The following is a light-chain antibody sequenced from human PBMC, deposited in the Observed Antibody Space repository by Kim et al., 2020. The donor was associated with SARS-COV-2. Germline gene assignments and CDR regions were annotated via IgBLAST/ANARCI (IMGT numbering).Light chain of an antibody. CDR3: SSYTTTTTWV. CDR2: DVG. J-gene: IGLJ3*02. Sequence: QSALTQPASVSGSPGQSITISCTGTSSNVGGYNYVSWYQQHPGKAPKLMIYDVGTRPSGVSDRFSGSKSGNTASLTISGLQTEDEADYYCSSYTTTTTWVFGGGTQLTVL. CDR1: SSNVGGYNY. V-gene: IGLV2-14*03.